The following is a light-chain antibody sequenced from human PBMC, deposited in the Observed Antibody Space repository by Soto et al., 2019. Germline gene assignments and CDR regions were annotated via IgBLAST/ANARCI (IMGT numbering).Light chain of an antibody. CDR1: QSISSY. Sequence: DIQMTQSPSSLSASVGGRVTITCRASQSISSYLNWYQQKPGKAPKLLIYAASSLQSGVPSRFSGSGSGTDFTLTISSLQPEDFATYYCQQSYSTWTFGQGTKVDIK. V-gene: IGKV1-39*01. CDR3: QQSYSTWT. CDR2: AAS. J-gene: IGKJ1*01.